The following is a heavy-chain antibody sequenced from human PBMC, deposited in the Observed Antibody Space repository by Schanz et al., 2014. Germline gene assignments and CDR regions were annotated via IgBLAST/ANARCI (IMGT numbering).Heavy chain of an antibody. CDR1: GYTFTSDS. D-gene: IGHD2-2*01. J-gene: IGHJ4*02. CDR3: ARTPTAYGSDTSCVGTPCDY. V-gene: IGHV1-46*03. Sequence: QVQLVQSGAEVKKPGASVKVSCKASGYTFTSDSMHWVRQAPGQGLEWMGIINPSGGGTSYARRIQDRVTLTSDASRSTVYMELSSQRSEDTAVYYCARTPTAYGSDTSCVGTPCDYWGQGTLVTVSS. CDR2: INPSGGGT.